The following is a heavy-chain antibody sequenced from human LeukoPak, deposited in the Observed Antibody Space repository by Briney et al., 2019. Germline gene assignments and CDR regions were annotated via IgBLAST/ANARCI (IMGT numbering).Heavy chain of an antibody. Sequence: SETLSLTCTVSGYSISSGYYWGWIRPPPGKGLEWIGSIYHSGNTYYNPSLKSRVTISVDTSKNQISLMLNSVTAADTAVYYCARVLWQEVGYWGQGALVTVSS. V-gene: IGHV4-38-2*02. D-gene: IGHD2-21*01. CDR2: IYHSGNT. J-gene: IGHJ4*02. CDR3: ARVLWQEVGY. CDR1: GYSISSGYY.